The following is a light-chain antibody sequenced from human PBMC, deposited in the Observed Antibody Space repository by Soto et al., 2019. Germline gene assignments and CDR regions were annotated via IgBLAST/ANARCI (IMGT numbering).Light chain of an antibody. CDR3: SAYSDIDTKV. CDR2: EVN. Sequence: QSVLTQPPSASGSPGQSVAISCGGTSSDVGAYIYVSWYQQFPGKAPKLILYEVNNRPSGVSNRFSGSKSDTTASLTISGLQPEDEADYYCSAYSDIDTKVFGTGTKVTV. V-gene: IGLV2-14*03. CDR1: SSDVGAYIY. J-gene: IGLJ1*01.